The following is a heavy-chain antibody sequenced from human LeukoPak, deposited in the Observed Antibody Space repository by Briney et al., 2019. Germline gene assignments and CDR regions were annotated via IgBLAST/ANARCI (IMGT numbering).Heavy chain of an antibody. V-gene: IGHV4-59*01. CDR1: GGSISSYY. Sequence: SETLSLTCTVSGGSISSYYWSWIRRPPGKGLEWIGYIYYSGSTNYNPSLKSRVTISVDTSKNQFSLKLSSVTAADTAVYYCARSLVQLWPEEYWYFDLWGRGTLVTVSS. CDR2: IYYSGST. D-gene: IGHD5-18*01. CDR3: ARSLVQLWPEEYWYFDL. J-gene: IGHJ2*01.